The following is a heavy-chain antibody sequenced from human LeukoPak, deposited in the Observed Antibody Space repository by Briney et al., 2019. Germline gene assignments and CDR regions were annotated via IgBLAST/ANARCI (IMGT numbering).Heavy chain of an antibody. Sequence: PGGSLRLSCAAFGFTYNTYAMSWVRQAPGKGPGWVANISPDGRDKYYVDSVKGRFTISRDNAKDSLFLQMNSLRAEDTAMYFCTRVGVGGYWGQGTLVTVSS. CDR1: GFTYNTYA. J-gene: IGHJ4*02. CDR2: ISPDGRDK. CDR3: TRVGVGGY. D-gene: IGHD3-16*01. V-gene: IGHV3-7*01.